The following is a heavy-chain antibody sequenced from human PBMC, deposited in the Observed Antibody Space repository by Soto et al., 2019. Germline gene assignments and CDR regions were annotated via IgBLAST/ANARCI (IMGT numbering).Heavy chain of an antibody. CDR2: IYHNGNT. J-gene: IGHJ4*02. V-gene: IGHV4-4*02. Sequence: SETLSLTCTVSGDSINTDKWWSWLRQPPGKGLEWIGEIYHNGNTDYNPSLKSRVTMSVDTSKNQFSLKVTSVTAADTAIYYCARDVAMKGETDRFDYWGQGTLVTVSS. CDR3: ARDVAMKGETDRFDY. CDR1: GDSINTDKW. D-gene: IGHD3-10*01.